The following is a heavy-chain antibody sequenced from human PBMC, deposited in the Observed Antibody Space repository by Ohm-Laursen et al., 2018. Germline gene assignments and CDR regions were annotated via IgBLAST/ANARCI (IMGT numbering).Heavy chain of an antibody. V-gene: IGHV3-43*01. J-gene: IGHJ4*02. CDR1: GFTFDDYT. CDR2: ISWDGGST. D-gene: IGHD5-24*01. Sequence: SLRLSCTASGFTFDDYTMHWVRQAPGKGLEWVSLISWDGGSTYYADSVKGRFTISRDNSKNSLYLQMNSLRTEDTALYYCAKGREEDGRLGYWGQGTLVTVSS. CDR3: AKGREEDGRLGY.